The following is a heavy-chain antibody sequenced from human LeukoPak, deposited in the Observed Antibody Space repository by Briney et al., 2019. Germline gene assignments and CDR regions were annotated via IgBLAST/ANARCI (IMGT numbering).Heavy chain of an antibody. Sequence: PGGSLRLSCAASGFTFDDYGMSWVRHAPGKGLEWVSGINWNGGSTGYADSVKGRFTISRDNAKNSLYLQMNSLRAEDTALYHCARGGRNYDFWSGYYDYFDYWGQGTLVTVSS. D-gene: IGHD3-3*01. CDR1: GFTFDDYG. CDR3: ARGGRNYDFWSGYYDYFDY. CDR2: INWNGGST. J-gene: IGHJ4*02. V-gene: IGHV3-20*01.